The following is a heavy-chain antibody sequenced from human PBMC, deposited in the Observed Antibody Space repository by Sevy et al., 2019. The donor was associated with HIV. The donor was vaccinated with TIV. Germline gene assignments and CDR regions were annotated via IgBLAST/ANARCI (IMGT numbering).Heavy chain of an antibody. J-gene: IGHJ6*03. Sequence: ASVKVSCKASGGTFSSYAISWVRQAPGQGLEWMGGIIPIFGTANYAQKFQGRVTITADKSTGTAYMELGSLRSEDTAVYYCARSIAARPDFYYYYYYMDVWGKGTTVTVSS. V-gene: IGHV1-69*06. CDR1: GGTFSSYA. D-gene: IGHD6-6*01. CDR2: IIPIFGTA. CDR3: ARSIAARPDFYYYYYYMDV.